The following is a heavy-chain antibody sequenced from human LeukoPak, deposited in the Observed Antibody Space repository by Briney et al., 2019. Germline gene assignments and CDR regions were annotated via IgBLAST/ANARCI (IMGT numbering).Heavy chain of an antibody. CDR1: GFTVSSNY. Sequence: GGSLRLSCAASGFTVSSNYMSWVRQAPGKGLEWVSVIYSGGSTYYADSVKGRFTISRHNSKNTLYLQMNSLRAEDTAVYYCARHAGGYCTNGVCYIPLGMDVWGQGTTVTVSS. V-gene: IGHV3-53*04. CDR3: ARHAGGYCTNGVCYIPLGMDV. D-gene: IGHD2-8*01. CDR2: IYSGGST. J-gene: IGHJ6*02.